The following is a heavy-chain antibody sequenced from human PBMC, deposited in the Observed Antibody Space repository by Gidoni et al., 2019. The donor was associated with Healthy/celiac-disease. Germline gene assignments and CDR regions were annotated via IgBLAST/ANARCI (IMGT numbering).Heavy chain of an antibody. CDR3: ASARYSSSGNSFDY. Sequence: QVQLVQSGAEVKKPGAPVKVSCKASGYTFTSYAMHWVRQAPGQRLEWMGWIHAGNGNTKYSQEFQGRVTITRDTSASTAYMELSSLRSEDTAVYYCASARYSSSGNSFDYWGQGTLVTVSS. CDR1: GYTFTSYA. V-gene: IGHV1-3*01. J-gene: IGHJ4*02. CDR2: IHAGNGNT. D-gene: IGHD6-6*01.